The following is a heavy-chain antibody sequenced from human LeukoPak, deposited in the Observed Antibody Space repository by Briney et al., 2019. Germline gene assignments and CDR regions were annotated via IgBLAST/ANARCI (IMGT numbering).Heavy chain of an antibody. D-gene: IGHD6-6*01. CDR2: LYHSGST. Sequence: PSETLSLTCTVSGGSISSSGYYWSWIRQPPGKGLEWIGYLYHSGSTYYNPSIKSRVTISVNRSKNQFSLRLNSVTAADTAVDYFARKEGPSIAARPIVNWGQGTLVTVSS. CDR3: ARKEGPSIAARPIVN. CDR1: GGSISSSGYY. J-gene: IGHJ4*02. V-gene: IGHV4-30-2*01.